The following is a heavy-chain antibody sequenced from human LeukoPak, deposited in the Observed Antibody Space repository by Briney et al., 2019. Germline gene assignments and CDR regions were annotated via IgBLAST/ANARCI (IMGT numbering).Heavy chain of an antibody. Sequence: SETMSLTCAVYGRSFSGYYWSWIRQPPGKGLEWIGEINHSGSTNYNPSLKSRVTISVDTSKNQFSLKLSSVTAADTAVYYCATSRYSSIPFDYWGQGTLVTVSS. CDR2: INHSGST. CDR1: GRSFSGYY. D-gene: IGHD6-19*01. V-gene: IGHV4-34*01. CDR3: ATSRYSSIPFDY. J-gene: IGHJ4*02.